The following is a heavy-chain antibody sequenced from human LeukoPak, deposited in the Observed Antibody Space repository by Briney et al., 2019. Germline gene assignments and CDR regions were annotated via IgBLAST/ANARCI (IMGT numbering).Heavy chain of an antibody. J-gene: IGHJ4*02. V-gene: IGHV3-30-3*01. CDR3: ARDQRAARRGGSFDY. CDR2: ISYDGSNK. D-gene: IGHD6-6*01. Sequence: PGGSLRLSCAASGFTFSSYWMSWVRQAPGKGLEWVAVISYDGSNKYYADSVKGRFTISRDNSKNTLYLQMNSLRAEDTAVYYCARDQRAARRGGSFDYWGQGTLVTVSS. CDR1: GFTFSSYW.